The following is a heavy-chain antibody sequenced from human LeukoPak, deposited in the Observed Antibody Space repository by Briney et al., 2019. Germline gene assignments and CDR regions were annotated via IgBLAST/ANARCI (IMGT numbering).Heavy chain of an antibody. V-gene: IGHV1-2*02. Sequence: GASVKVSCKASGYTFTGYYMHWVRQAPGQGLEWMGWINPNSGGTNYAQKFQGRVTMTRDTSISTAYMELSRLRSDDTAVYYCARGLRYFDWPHRGYGQFDYWGQGTLVTVSS. D-gene: IGHD3-9*01. J-gene: IGHJ4*02. CDR3: ARGLRYFDWPHRGYGQFDY. CDR1: GYTFTGYY. CDR2: INPNSGGT.